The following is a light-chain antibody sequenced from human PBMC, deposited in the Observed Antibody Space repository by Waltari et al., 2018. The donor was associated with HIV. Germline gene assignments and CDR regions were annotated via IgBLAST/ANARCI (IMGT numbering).Light chain of an antibody. CDR1: SSDVGDYNY. Sequence: QSALTQPPSASGSPGQSVTVSCTGTSSDVGDYNYVSWYQQHPGKAPKLMIYEVIKRPAGVPDRFSGSKSGNTASLTVSGLQAEDEADYYCSSYAGSNNLYVFGIGTKVTVL. V-gene: IGLV2-8*01. J-gene: IGLJ1*01. CDR2: EVI. CDR3: SSYAGSNNLYV.